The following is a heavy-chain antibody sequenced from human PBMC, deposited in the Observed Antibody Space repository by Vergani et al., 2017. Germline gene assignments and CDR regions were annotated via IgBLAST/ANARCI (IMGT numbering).Heavy chain of an antibody. V-gene: IGHV2-5*02. J-gene: IGHJ2*01. D-gene: IGHD7-27*01. CDR2: IYWDEDK. CDR1: GFSLSTSGVG. Sequence: QITLKESGPTLVKPTQTLTLTCTFSGFSLSTSGVGVGWIRQPPGKALEWLALIYWDEDKRYSPSLKSRLTITKDTSKNQGVLTMTNMDPVDTATYYCGHSAALGMSRSHWYFDRWGRGTLVTXSS. CDR3: GHSAALGMSRSHWYFDR.